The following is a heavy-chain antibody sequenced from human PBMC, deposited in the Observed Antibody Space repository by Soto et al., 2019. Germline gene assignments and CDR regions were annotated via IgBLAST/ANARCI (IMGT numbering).Heavy chain of an antibody. CDR2: ISGGGGTT. V-gene: IGHV3-23*01. CDR1: GLTFSSHV. Sequence: QPGGSLRLSCAASGLTFSSHVMNWVRQAPGKGLEWVAAISGGGGTTYYGDSVEGRFTMSRDNSKNTLYLQMNSLRADDTAVYYCARGPRAPPPHDYGMDVWGQGTTVTVSS. J-gene: IGHJ6*02. CDR3: ARGPRAPPPHDYGMDV.